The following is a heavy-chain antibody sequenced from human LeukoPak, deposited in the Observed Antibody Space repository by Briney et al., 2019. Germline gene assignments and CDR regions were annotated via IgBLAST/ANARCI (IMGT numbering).Heavy chain of an antibody. J-gene: IGHJ3*02. Sequence: SETLSLTCTVSGGSISSSSYYWGWIRQPPGKGLEWIGSIYYSGSTYYNPSLKSRVSISVDTSKNQFSLKLSSVTAAYTAVYCCARGSPYYYDSSGYQSHLAFDIWGQGAMVTVSS. CDR1: GGSISSSSYY. D-gene: IGHD3-22*01. CDR2: IYYSGST. CDR3: ARGSPYYYDSSGYQSHLAFDI. V-gene: IGHV4-39*07.